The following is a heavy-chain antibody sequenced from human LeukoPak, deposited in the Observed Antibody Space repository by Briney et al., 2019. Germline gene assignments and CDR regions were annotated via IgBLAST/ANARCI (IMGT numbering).Heavy chain of an antibody. D-gene: IGHD1-14*01. Sequence: SETLSPTCNVSGGSISSSSYYWGWIRQPPGKGLEWIGSINYSVSTYYNPSLKSRVTIFVDTSKNQFSLKLSSVTAADTAVYYCARHGRGGNTGSWFDPWGQGTLVTVSS. V-gene: IGHV4-39*01. CDR3: ARHGRGGNTGSWFDP. CDR1: GGSISSSSYY. CDR2: INYSVST. J-gene: IGHJ5*02.